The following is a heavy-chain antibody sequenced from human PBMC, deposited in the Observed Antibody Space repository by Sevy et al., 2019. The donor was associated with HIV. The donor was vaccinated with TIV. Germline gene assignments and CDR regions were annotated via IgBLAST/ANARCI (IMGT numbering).Heavy chain of an antibody. D-gene: IGHD1-26*01. CDR2: IYSGGST. Sequence: GGSLRLSCAASGFTVSSNYMSWVRQAPGKGLEWVSVIYSGGSTYYADSVKGRFTISRNNSKNTLYLQMNSLRAEDTAVYYCASDGVGVPIGAFDIWGQGTMVTVSS. J-gene: IGHJ3*02. V-gene: IGHV3-53*01. CDR3: ASDGVGVPIGAFDI. CDR1: GFTVSSNY.